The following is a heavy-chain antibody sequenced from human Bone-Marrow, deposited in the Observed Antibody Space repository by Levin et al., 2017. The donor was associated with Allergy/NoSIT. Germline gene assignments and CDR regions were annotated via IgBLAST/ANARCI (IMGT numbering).Heavy chain of an antibody. Sequence: GGSLRLSCAASGFTFSSHPMYWVRQTPGRGLEWVAATSSDGSNKYYADSVKGRFTISRDNSRNTLFLQVNSLKSADTAVYYCARDKPSVTGFNYYGMDVWGQGTTVIVSS. J-gene: IGHJ6*02. CDR1: GFTFSSHP. CDR2: TSSDGSNK. V-gene: IGHV3-30*04. D-gene: IGHD5-24*01. CDR3: ARDKPSVTGFNYYGMDV.